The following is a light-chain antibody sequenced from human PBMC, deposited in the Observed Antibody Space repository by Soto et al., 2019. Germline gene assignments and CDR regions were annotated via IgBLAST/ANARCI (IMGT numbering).Light chain of an antibody. CDR3: QQYNSYSTWT. J-gene: IGKJ1*01. Sequence: DIQMTQSPSTLSASVGDRVTITCRASQSISSWLAWYQQKPGKAPKLLIYDASSLESGVPSRFSGSGSGTEFTRTISSLQPDDFATYYCQQYNSYSTWTFGQGTKVEIK. V-gene: IGKV1-5*01. CDR2: DAS. CDR1: QSISSW.